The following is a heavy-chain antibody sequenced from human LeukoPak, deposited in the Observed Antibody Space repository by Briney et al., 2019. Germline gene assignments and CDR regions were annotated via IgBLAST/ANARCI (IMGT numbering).Heavy chain of an antibody. Sequence: GGSLRLSCTASGFSFSTYNMNWVRQTPEKGLEWVSSISGSGTYIYYADSVKGRFTISRDNAKNSVYLQMNSLRADDTAVYYCARDPYCSVGRCYDFWGGFYSFHSWGQGTLVTVSS. CDR1: GFSFSTYN. D-gene: IGHD3-3*01. V-gene: IGHV3-21*01. CDR2: ISGSGTYI. CDR3: ARDPYCSVGRCYDFWGGFYSFHS. J-gene: IGHJ4*02.